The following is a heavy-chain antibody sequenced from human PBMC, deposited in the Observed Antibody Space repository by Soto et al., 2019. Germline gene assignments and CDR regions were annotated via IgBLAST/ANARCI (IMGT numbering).Heavy chain of an antibody. CDR1: GYSFTSYW. D-gene: IGHD3-9*01. Sequence: GESLKISCKGSGYSFTSYWIGWVRQMPGKGLEWMGIIYPGDSDTRYSPSFQGQVTISADKSISTAYLQWSSLKASDTAMYYCATGPFDWSTEDAFDIWGQGTMVTVSS. CDR3: ATGPFDWSTEDAFDI. V-gene: IGHV5-51*01. CDR2: IYPGDSDT. J-gene: IGHJ3*02.